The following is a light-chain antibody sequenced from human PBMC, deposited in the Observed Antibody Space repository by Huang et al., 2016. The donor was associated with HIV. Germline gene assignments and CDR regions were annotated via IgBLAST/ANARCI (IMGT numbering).Light chain of an antibody. CDR3: QQRSDWPLT. V-gene: IGKV3-11*01. CDR1: QRLIID. Sequence: EIVLTQSPASLSLSPGERAALSCRASQRLIIDVAWYQQKPGQAPTLLIYDASNRATGIPARFSGSGSGTDFTLTISSLEPEDFAVYYCQQRSDWPLTFGGGTKVEIK. CDR2: DAS. J-gene: IGKJ4*01.